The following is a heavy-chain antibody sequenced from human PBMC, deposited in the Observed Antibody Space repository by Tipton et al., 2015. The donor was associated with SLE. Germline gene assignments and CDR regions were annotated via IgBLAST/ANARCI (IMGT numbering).Heavy chain of an antibody. Sequence: LRLSCTVSGGSISSYYWSWIRQPPGKGLEWIGYIYYSGSTNYNPSLKSRVTISVDTSKNQFSLKLSSVTAADTAVYYCARGGGYCSSTSCLGAAFDIWGQGTMVTVSS. CDR1: GGSISSYY. J-gene: IGHJ3*02. D-gene: IGHD2-2*01. CDR2: IYYSGST. CDR3: ARGGGYCSSTSCLGAAFDI. V-gene: IGHV4-59*12.